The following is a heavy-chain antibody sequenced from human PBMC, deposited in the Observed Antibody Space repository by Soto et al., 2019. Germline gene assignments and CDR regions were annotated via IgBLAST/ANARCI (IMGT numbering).Heavy chain of an antibody. J-gene: IGHJ4*02. CDR1: GFTCSSYA. CDR2: ISANGQGI. CDR3: AKDRNYPRDYFHY. V-gene: IGHV3-23*01. D-gene: IGHD1-7*01. Sequence: GGFLRLSCAASGFTCSSYARSWVRQAPGKGLEWVSAISANGQGIYYADSVRGRFIISRDNSKNTIFLHMDSLRAEDTAVYYCAKDRNYPRDYFHYWGQGTLVTVSS.